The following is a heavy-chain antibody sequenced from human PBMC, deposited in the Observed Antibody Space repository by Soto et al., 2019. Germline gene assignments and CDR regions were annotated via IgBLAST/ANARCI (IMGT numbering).Heavy chain of an antibody. V-gene: IGHV3-23*01. CDR1: GFSFRNYA. CDR3: ANGRATYGLLTHDY. D-gene: IGHD3-9*01. J-gene: IGHJ4*02. Sequence: EVQLLESGGGLVQPGGSLRLSCAASGFSFRNYAMSWVRQAPGKGLEWISTLTGSSSNTYYADSVKGRFAISRDNSRITLYLQMHSLTTEDTAVYYCANGRATYGLLTHDYWGQGTLVTVSS. CDR2: LTGSSSNT.